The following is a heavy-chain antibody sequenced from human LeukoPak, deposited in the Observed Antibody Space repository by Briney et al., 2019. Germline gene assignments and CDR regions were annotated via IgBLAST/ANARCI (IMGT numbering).Heavy chain of an antibody. Sequence: SETLSLTCAVYGGSFSGYYWSWIRQPPGKRLEWIGEINHSGSTNYNPSLKSRVTISVDTSKNQFSLKLSSVTAADTAVYYCARGGGTVNPLDYWGQGTLVTVSS. CDR2: INHSGST. J-gene: IGHJ4*02. CDR1: GGSFSGYY. D-gene: IGHD4-17*01. V-gene: IGHV4-34*01. CDR3: ARGGGTVNPLDY.